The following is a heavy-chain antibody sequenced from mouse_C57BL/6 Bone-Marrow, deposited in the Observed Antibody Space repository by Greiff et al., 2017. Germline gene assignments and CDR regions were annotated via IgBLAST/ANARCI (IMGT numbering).Heavy chain of an antibody. CDR1: GYSFTGYY. CDR3: AREGVDWYFDV. Sequence: VQLKESGPALVKPGASVKISCKASGYSFTGYYMNWVKQSPEKSLEWIGEINPSTGGTTSNQKFKAKATLTVDKSSSTAYMQLKSLTSEDSAVYYCAREGVDWYFDVWGTGTTVTVSS. V-gene: IGHV1-42*01. CDR2: INPSTGGT. J-gene: IGHJ1*03. D-gene: IGHD1-1*01.